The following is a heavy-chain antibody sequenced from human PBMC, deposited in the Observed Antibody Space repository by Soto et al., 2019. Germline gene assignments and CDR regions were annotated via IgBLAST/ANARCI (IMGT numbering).Heavy chain of an antibody. CDR3: ARDGVTTGAGVLDP. J-gene: IGHJ5*02. V-gene: IGHV3-30-3*01. Sequence: GGSLRLSCAASGFTFSSYAMHWVRQAPGKGLEWVAVISYDGSNKYYADSVKGRFTISRDNSKNTLYLQMNSLRAEDTAVYYCARDGVTTGAGVLDPWGQGTLVTSPQ. CDR1: GFTFSSYA. D-gene: IGHD4-4*01. CDR2: ISYDGSNK.